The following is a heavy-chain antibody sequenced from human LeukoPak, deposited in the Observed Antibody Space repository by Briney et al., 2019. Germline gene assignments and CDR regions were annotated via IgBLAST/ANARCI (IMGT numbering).Heavy chain of an antibody. CDR1: GYTFTCYY. CDR3: ARDSSSGWYRDAFDI. CDR2: INPNSGGT. D-gene: IGHD6-19*01. Sequence: ASVKVSCKASGYTFTCYYMHWVRQAPRQGLEWMGWINPNSGGTNYAQKFQGRVTMTRDTSISTAYMELSRLRSDDTAVYYCARDSSSGWYRDAFDIWGQGTMVTVSS. V-gene: IGHV1-2*02. J-gene: IGHJ3*02.